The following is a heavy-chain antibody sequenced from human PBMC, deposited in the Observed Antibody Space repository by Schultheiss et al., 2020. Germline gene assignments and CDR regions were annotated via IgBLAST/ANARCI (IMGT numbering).Heavy chain of an antibody. CDR2: IGTAGDA. CDR3: ARDSVASGCMDV. D-gene: IGHD2-15*01. V-gene: IGHV3-13*01. CDR1: GFTFSSYD. Sequence: GGSLRLSCAVSGFTFSSYDMHWVRQATGKGLEWVSAIGTAGDAYYPGSVKGRFTISRENAKNSLYLQMNSLRAEDTAVYYCARDSVASGCMDVWGKGTTVTVSS. J-gene: IGHJ6*03.